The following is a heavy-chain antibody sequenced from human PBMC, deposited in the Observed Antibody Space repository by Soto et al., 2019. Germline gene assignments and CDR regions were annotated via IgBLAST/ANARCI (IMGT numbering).Heavy chain of an antibody. J-gene: IGHJ6*03. V-gene: IGHV3-66*01. CDR3: ARVITIRYLDYYYMDV. CDR1: EFADSGSY. Sequence: GGCLRLTGVASEFADSGSYMIWVQQAPGKGLEWVSVIYSGGNTYYADSVKGRFTISRDNSKNTLYLQMNSLRAEDTAVYYCARVITIRYLDYYYMDVWGKGTTVTVSS. D-gene: IGHD3-9*01. CDR2: IYSGGNT.